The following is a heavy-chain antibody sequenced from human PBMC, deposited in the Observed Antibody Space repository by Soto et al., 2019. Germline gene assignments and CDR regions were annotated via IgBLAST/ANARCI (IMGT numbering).Heavy chain of an antibody. CDR3: ARRPYNWNDRYYYGMDV. D-gene: IGHD1-1*01. CDR2: IDPSDSYT. CDR1: GYSFTSYW. J-gene: IGHJ6*02. Sequence: GESLKISCKGSGYSFTSYWISWVRQMPGKGLEWMGRIDPSDSYTNYSPSFQGHVTISADKSISTAYLQWSSLKASDTAMYYCARRPYNWNDRYYYGMDVWGQGTTVTVSS. V-gene: IGHV5-10-1*01.